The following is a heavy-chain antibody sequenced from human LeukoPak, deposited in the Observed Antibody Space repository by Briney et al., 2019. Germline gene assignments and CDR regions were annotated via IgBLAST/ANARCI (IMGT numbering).Heavy chain of an antibody. V-gene: IGHV4-59*01. J-gene: IGHJ6*03. CDR3: ARTTEGYCSGGSCYYYYYYMDV. D-gene: IGHD2-15*01. CDR1: GYSISSGYY. CDR2: IHYSGST. Sequence: SETLSLTCTVSGYSISSGYYWGWIRQPPGKGLEWIGYIHYSGSTSYNPSLKSRVTISVDTSKNQFSLKLRFVTPADTAVYYCARTTEGYCSGGSCYYYYYYMDVWGKGTTVTVSS.